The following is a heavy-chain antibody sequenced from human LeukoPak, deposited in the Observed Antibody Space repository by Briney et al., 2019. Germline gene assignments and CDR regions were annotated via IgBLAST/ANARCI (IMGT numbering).Heavy chain of an antibody. J-gene: IGHJ3*01. D-gene: IGHD6-19*01. CDR2: ITGTGGHT. CDR1: GFTFTSYA. CDR3: AKVRDTRDWYKDAFDV. V-gene: IGHV3-23*01. Sequence: GGSLRLSCAASGFTFTSYAMCWVRQAPGKGLEWVSAITGTGGHTYYAASVQGRFTVSRDNSKNTLYLQMSSLRAEDTAMYYCAKVRDTRDWYKDAFDVWGQGTRVTVSS.